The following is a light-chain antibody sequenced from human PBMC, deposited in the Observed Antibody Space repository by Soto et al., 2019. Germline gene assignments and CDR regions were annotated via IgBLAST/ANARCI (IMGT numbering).Light chain of an antibody. V-gene: IGLV1-40*01. CDR2: GNS. Sequence: QSVLPQPPSVSGAPGQRVTISCTWSSSNIGAGYDVHWYQQLPGTAPKLLIYGNSNRTSGVPDRFSGSKSGTSASLAITGLQAEDEADYYCQSYDSSLSGSVFGGGTKLTVL. J-gene: IGLJ3*02. CDR3: QSYDSSLSGSV. CDR1: SSNIGAGYD.